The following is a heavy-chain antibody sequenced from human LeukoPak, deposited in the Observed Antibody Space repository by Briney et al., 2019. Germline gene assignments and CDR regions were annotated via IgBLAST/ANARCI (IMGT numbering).Heavy chain of an antibody. CDR1: GGSVSSGSYY. CDR2: IYYSGST. CDR3: ARGELRRKVFDY. J-gene: IGHJ4*02. Sequence: SETLSLTCTVSGGSVSSGSYYWSWIRQPPGKGLEWIGNIYYSGSTNYNPSLKSRVTISVDTSKNQFSLKLSSVTAADTAVYYCARGELRRKVFDYWGQGTLITVSS. V-gene: IGHV4-61*01. D-gene: IGHD1-26*01.